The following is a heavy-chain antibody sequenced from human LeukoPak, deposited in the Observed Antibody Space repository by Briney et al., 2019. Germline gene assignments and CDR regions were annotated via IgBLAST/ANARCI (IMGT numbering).Heavy chain of an antibody. CDR3: AKDPGTNWKYYFDY. D-gene: IGHD1-1*01. J-gene: IGHJ4*02. Sequence: GGSLRLSCAASGFTFSSYGMHWVRQAPGKGLEWVAFIRYDGSNKYYADSVKGRFTISRDNSKNTLYLQMNSLRAEDTAVYYCAKDPGTNWKYYFDYWGQGTLVTVSS. CDR1: GFTFSSYG. V-gene: IGHV3-30*02. CDR2: IRYDGSNK.